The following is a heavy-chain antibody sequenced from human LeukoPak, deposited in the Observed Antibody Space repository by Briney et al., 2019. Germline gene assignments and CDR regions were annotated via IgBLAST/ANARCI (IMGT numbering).Heavy chain of an antibody. Sequence: GGSLRLSCAASGFTFSSYGMHWVRQAPGKGLEWVAVIWYDGSNKYYADSVKGRFTISRDNSKNTLYLQMNSLRAEDTAVYYCARDFRVRYYFDYWGQGTLVTVSS. CDR2: IWYDGSNK. CDR1: GFTFSSYG. J-gene: IGHJ4*02. V-gene: IGHV3-33*01. CDR3: ARDFRVRYYFDY.